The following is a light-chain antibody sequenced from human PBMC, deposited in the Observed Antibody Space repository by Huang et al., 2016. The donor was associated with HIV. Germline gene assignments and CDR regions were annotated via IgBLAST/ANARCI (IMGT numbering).Light chain of an antibody. CDR1: QSLHSNEYSY. Sequence: DIVMIQSPLSLPVTPGEPASISCRSNQSLHSNEYSYLDWYLQKPGQSPQLLIYLGSNRASGVPDRFSGSGSGTDFTLKISRVEAGDVGVYFCMQALQTPITFGQGTRLEIK. CDR2: LGS. V-gene: IGKV2-28*01. J-gene: IGKJ5*01. CDR3: MQALQTPIT.